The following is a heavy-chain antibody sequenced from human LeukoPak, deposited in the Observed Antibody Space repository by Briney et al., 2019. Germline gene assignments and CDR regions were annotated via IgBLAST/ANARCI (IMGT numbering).Heavy chain of an antibody. J-gene: IGHJ5*02. D-gene: IGHD1-20*01. V-gene: IGHV3-30*02. CDR2: IRYDGSNK. Sequence: GGCLSLSRAASGFTFNSYGMHWVRPAPAKGVEWVAFIRYDGSNKYYAGSVKGGFTNHRDNPKNTLYVYINSQRAEDTAVYYFPEEYGITGTGGAWVDPCGQRELVTVSS. CDR3: PEEYGITGTGGAWVDP. CDR1: GFTFNSYG.